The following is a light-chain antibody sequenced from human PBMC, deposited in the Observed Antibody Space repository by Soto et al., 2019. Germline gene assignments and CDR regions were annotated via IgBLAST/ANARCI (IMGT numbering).Light chain of an antibody. CDR3: AAWDDSLNGYV. Sequence: QSVLTQPPSASGTPGQRVTISCSGSTSNIGSNTVNWFQQLPGTAPKLLIHSNNQRPSGVPGRFSGSKSGTSASLAISGLQSEDEADYFCAAWDDSLNGYVFGIGTKVTVL. V-gene: IGLV1-44*01. CDR2: SNN. J-gene: IGLJ1*01. CDR1: TSNIGSNT.